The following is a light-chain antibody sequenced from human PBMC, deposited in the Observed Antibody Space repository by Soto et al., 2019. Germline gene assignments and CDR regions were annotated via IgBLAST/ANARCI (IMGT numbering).Light chain of an antibody. J-gene: IGKJ4*01. CDR1: QSISSR. V-gene: IGKV1-5*03. CDR2: KAS. Sequence: DIQMTQFPSTLSASVGDRVTISYSASQSISSRLAWYQEKPGKAPKLLIYKASSVQTGVPSRFTGSGSGTEFTLTISSLQPDDFATYYCQQYKSYPRTFGGGTKVDIK. CDR3: QQYKSYPRT.